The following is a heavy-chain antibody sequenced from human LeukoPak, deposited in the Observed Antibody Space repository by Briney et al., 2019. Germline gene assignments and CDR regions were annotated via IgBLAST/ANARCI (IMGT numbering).Heavy chain of an antibody. CDR2: ISSSGSYI. CDR1: GFSFSSYS. Sequence: PGGSLRLSCAASGFSFSSYSMNWVRQAPGKGLEWVSYISSSGSYIYYADSERGRVTISRDNAKNLLYLQMNSLRAEDTAVSYCARGRGMIRPTGRFDPWGQGTLVTVSS. CDR3: ARGRGMIRPTGRFDP. D-gene: IGHD3-22*01. V-gene: IGHV3-21*01. J-gene: IGHJ5*02.